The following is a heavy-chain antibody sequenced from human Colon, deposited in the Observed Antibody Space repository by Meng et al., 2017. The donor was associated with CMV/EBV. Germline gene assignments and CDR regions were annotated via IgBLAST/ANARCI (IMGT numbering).Heavy chain of an antibody. CDR1: GYAFTSYY. Sequence: CKASGYAFTSYYVPWVRHDPGQGLECMGWINPNSGSTFYAQKFDGRVTMTRDTTINTAYLELSGLRSDDTATYYCATTVFRGVVEFDYWGQGTLVTVSS. D-gene: IGHD3-10*01. V-gene: IGHV1-2*02. J-gene: IGHJ4*02. CDR2: INPNSGST. CDR3: ATTVFRGVVEFDY.